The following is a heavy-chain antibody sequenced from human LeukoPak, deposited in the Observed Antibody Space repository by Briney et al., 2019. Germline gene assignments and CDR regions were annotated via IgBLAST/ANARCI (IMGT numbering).Heavy chain of an antibody. CDR2: IIPIFGTA. Sequence: SVKVSCKASGGTFSSYAISWVRQAPGQGLEWMGGIIPIFGTANYAQKFQGRVTITTDESTSTAYMELSSLRSEDTAVYCCARAVVRGVIIRGAFDIWGQGTMVTVSS. CDR1: GGTFSSYA. D-gene: IGHD3-10*01. J-gene: IGHJ3*02. V-gene: IGHV1-69*05. CDR3: ARAVVRGVIIRGAFDI.